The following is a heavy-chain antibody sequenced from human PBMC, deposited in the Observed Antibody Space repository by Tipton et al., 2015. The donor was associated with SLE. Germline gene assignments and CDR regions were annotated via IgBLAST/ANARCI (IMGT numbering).Heavy chain of an antibody. V-gene: IGHV4-39*07. D-gene: IGHD1-1*01. CDR2: IYYSGST. J-gene: IGHJ4*02. CDR3: ARGNWNDLGY. Sequence: LRLSCTVSGGSISSSSYYWGWIRQPPGKGLEWIGSIYYSGSTYYNPSLKSRVTISVDTSKNQFSLKLSSVTAADTAVYYCARGNWNDLGYWGQGTLVTVSS. CDR1: GGSISSSSYY.